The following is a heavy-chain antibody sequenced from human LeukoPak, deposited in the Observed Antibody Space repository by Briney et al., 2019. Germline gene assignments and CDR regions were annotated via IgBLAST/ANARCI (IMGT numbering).Heavy chain of an antibody. V-gene: IGHV4-39*01. CDR3: ARRIIVGATPGHFDY. J-gene: IGHJ4*02. D-gene: IGHD1-26*01. CDR1: GGSISSSSYY. CDR2: IYYSGST. Sequence: SETLSLTCTVSGGSISSSSYYWGWIRQPPGKGLEWIGSIYYSGSTYYNPSLKSRVTISVDTSKNQFSLKLSSVTAADTAVYYCARRIIVGATPGHFDYWGQGTLVTVSS.